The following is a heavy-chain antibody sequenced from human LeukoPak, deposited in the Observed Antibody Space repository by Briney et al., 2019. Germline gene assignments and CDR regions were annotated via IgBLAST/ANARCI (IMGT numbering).Heavy chain of an antibody. Sequence: GASVKVSCKASGGTFSSYAISWVRQAPGQGLEWMGWINPNSGDTNYAQKFQGRVTMTRDTSISTAYMELSRLRSDDTAVYYCVRVRYRLAETYIDYWGQGTLVTVSS. D-gene: IGHD3-16*01. CDR3: VRVRYRLAETYIDY. CDR1: GGTFSSYA. J-gene: IGHJ4*02. CDR2: INPNSGDT. V-gene: IGHV1-2*02.